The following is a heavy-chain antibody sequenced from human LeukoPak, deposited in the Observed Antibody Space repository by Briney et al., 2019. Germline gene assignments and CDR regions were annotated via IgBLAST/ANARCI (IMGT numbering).Heavy chain of an antibody. Sequence: GGSLRLSCAASGFTVSSNYMSWVRQAPGKGLEWVSVIYSGGSTYYADSVKGRFTISRHNSKNTLYLQMNSLRAEDTAVYYCARVGGSYPDDAFDIWGQGTMVTVSS. CDR1: GFTVSSNY. CDR2: IYSGGST. V-gene: IGHV3-53*04. J-gene: IGHJ3*02. CDR3: ARVGGSYPDDAFDI. D-gene: IGHD1-26*01.